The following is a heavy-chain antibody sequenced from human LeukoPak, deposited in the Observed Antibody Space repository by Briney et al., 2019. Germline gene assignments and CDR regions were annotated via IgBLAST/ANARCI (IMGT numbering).Heavy chain of an antibody. CDR2: ISSSSSYT. D-gene: IGHD6-13*01. Sequence: GGSLRLSCAASGFTFSHFYMSWTRQAPGKGLEWVSYISSSSSYTNYADSVKGRFTISRDNAKNSLYLQMNSLRAEDTAVYYCARDPGYSSSHYGGVVDYWGQGTLVTVSS. J-gene: IGHJ4*02. V-gene: IGHV3-11*06. CDR1: GFTFSHFY. CDR3: ARDPGYSSSHYGGVVDY.